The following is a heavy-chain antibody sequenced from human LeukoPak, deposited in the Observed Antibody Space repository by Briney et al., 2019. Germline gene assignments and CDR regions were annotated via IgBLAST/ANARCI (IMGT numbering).Heavy chain of an antibody. V-gene: IGHV3-48*03. D-gene: IGHD3-9*01. Sequence: AGGSLRLSCAASGFTLSSYELNWVRQAPGKGLEWVSYISSDGASIYYADSVKGRFTISRDNAKNSLFLQMYSLRDEDTSVYYCARGKNGVGGYDILIDYWGQGTLVTVSS. CDR2: ISSDGASI. CDR3: ARGKNGVGGYDILIDY. CDR1: GFTLSSYE. J-gene: IGHJ4*02.